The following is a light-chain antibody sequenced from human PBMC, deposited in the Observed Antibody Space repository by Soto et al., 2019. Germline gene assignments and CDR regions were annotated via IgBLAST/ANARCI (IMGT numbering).Light chain of an antibody. V-gene: IGKV3-15*01. CDR3: QQYNTWPPLT. Sequence: EIVMTQSPATLSVSPGERATLSCRASQSVSSNLAWYQQKPGQAPRRLIYGASTRATGIPARFSGSGSGTEFTLTIRSLPSEDFAVYYCQQYNTWPPLTFGGGTKVQIQ. J-gene: IGKJ4*01. CDR1: QSVSSN. CDR2: GAS.